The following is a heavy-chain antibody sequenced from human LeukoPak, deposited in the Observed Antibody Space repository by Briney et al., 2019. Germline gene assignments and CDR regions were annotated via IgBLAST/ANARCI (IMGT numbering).Heavy chain of an antibody. J-gene: IGHJ4*02. CDR2: ISGNSRTT. CDR1: GFTFDDYA. Sequence: GGSLRLSCAASGFTFDDYAMHWVRQAPGKGLEWVSVISGNSRTTYYADSVKGRFAISRDNSKNTLYLQMDSLRVEDTAIYYCAKRLLKEEAGRALDYWGQGTLVPVSS. D-gene: IGHD2-15*01. V-gene: IGHV3-23*01. CDR3: AKRLLKEEAGRALDY.